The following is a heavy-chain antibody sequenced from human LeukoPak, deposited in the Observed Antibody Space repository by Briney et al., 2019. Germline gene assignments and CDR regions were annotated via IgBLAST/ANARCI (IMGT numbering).Heavy chain of an antibody. CDR3: SSQGIITGTTADY. J-gene: IGHJ4*02. Sequence: GGSLRLSCAASGFSFSASAMHWVRQASGKGLEWVGRIRSKVNSYATAYAGSVKGRFTISRDDSKNTAYLQMNSLKTEDTAIYYCSSQGIITGTTADYWGQGTLVTVSS. V-gene: IGHV3-73*01. D-gene: IGHD1-20*01. CDR1: GFSFSASA. CDR2: IRSKVNSYAT.